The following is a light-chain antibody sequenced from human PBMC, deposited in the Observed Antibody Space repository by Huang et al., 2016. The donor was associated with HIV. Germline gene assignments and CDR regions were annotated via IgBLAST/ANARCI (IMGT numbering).Light chain of an antibody. Sequence: IVMTQSPATLFVSPGERVTLSCRANRSLGSNLAWYQQRPGQAPRPLIYGSSTRAPGIPARFSGSGSGTDFSLTISSLQSEDFALYYCHQYNNWLLSFGGGTRVDI. CDR2: GSS. V-gene: IGKV3D-15*01. J-gene: IGKJ4*01. CDR1: RSLGSN. CDR3: HQYNNWLLS.